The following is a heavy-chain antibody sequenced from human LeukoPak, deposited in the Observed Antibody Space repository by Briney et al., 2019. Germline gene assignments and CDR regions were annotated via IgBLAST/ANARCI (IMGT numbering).Heavy chain of an antibody. J-gene: IGHJ4*02. D-gene: IGHD6-19*01. CDR3: AREVVEQWLVRGGFDY. V-gene: IGHV3-48*04. CDR2: ISSSSSSTI. Sequence: GGSLRLSCAASGFTFSSYSMNWVRQAPGKGLEWVSYISSSSSSTIYYADSVKGRFTISRDNAKNSLYLQMNSLRAEDTAVYYCAREVVEQWLVRGGFDYWGQGTLVTVSS. CDR1: GFTFSSYS.